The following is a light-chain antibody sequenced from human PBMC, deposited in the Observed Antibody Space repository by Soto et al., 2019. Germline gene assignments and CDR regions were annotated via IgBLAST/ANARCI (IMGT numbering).Light chain of an antibody. CDR1: RSISSH. V-gene: IGKV1-39*01. CDR3: QQRFSTPLP. CDR2: AAS. J-gene: IGKJ4*01. Sequence: DIRMTQSPSSLSASVGDRVTITCLASRSISSHLNWYQQKPGKAPNLLIYAASNLQSGVPSRFSGSGSGTDFTLTLSSLQTEDFGTYYWQQRFSTPLPFGGGTNVQIK.